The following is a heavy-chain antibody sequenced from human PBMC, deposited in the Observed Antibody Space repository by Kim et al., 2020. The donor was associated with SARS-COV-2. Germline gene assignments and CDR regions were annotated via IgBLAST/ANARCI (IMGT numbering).Heavy chain of an antibody. CDR3: AKTIVEARFFDY. V-gene: IGHV3-23*01. D-gene: IGHD6-6*01. J-gene: IGHJ4*02. CDR1: GFSFVDYA. Sequence: GGSLRVSCAASGFSFVDYAMGWVRQAPGKGLEWVSTINARRTTYYSDSVKGRFTISRESSKNVVDLQMNSLRADDTAVYYCAKTIVEARFFDYWGQGTL. CDR2: INARRTT.